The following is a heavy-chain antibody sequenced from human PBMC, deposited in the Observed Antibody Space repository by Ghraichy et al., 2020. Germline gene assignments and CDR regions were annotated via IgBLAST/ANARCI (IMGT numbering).Heavy chain of an antibody. Sequence: GSLRLSCAASGFTFRSYGMHWVRQAPGKGLEWVAFIRYDGRNEYYADSVKGRFTISRDNSKSTLYLQMNSLRGEDTAVYYCAKDLGAAMVTILDYWGQGTLVTVSS. J-gene: IGHJ4*02. CDR2: IRYDGRNE. CDR3: AKDLGAAMVTILDY. V-gene: IGHV3-30*02. CDR1: GFTFRSYG. D-gene: IGHD5-18*01.